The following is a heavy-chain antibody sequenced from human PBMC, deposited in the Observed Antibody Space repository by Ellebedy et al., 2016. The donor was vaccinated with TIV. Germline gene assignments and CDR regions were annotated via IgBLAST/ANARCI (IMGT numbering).Heavy chain of an antibody. Sequence: GESLKISCAASGFTVSINYMSWVRQAPGKGLEWVAFISHDGSHKEYAVSVKGRFTISRDNSYNSLYLHMNNLSVEETALYFCARDRREWGTAGTWFDPWGRGTPVTVSS. CDR2: ISHDGSHK. J-gene: IGHJ5*02. CDR3: ARDRREWGTAGTWFDP. D-gene: IGHD1-7*01. CDR1: GFTVSINY. V-gene: IGHV3-30*03.